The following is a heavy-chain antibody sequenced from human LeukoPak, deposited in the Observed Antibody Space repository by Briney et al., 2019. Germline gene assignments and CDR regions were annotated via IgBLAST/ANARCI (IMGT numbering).Heavy chain of an antibody. J-gene: IGHJ3*02. D-gene: IGHD2-21*02. CDR2: INPNSGGT. Sequence: ASVTASCTASGYTFTVYYMHWVRQAPGQGLEWMGRINPNSGGTNYAQKFQGRVTMTRDTAISTAYMELSRLRSDDAAVYYCARAYCGGDCYSWAFDIWGQGTMVTVSS. CDR1: GYTFTVYY. V-gene: IGHV1-2*02. CDR3: ARAYCGGDCYSWAFDI.